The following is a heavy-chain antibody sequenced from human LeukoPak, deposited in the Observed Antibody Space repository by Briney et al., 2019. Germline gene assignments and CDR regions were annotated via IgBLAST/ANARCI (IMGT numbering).Heavy chain of an antibody. CDR1: GFTFSGYW. CDR3: ARKTYYYDSGSYSKSYYFDY. Sequence: GGSLRLSCAASGFTFSGYWMSWVRQAPGKGLEWLSDISRSSTDTNYADSVKGRFTISRDNAKDSLFLQLNSLRAEDTAVYYCARKTYYYDSGSYSKSYYFDYWGQGTLVTVSS. J-gene: IGHJ4*02. CDR2: ISRSSTDT. D-gene: IGHD3-10*01. V-gene: IGHV3-11*06.